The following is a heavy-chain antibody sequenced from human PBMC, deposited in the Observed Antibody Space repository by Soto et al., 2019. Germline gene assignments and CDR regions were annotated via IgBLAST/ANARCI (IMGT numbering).Heavy chain of an antibody. CDR1: GYTFTSYG. CDR2: ISAYNGNT. CDR3: AKGRYSGSYLLLAFEI. Sequence: GASVKVSCEASGYTFTSYGISWVRQAPGQGLEWMGWISAYNGNTNYAQKLQGRVTMTTDTSTSTAYMELRSLRSDDTAVYYCAKGRYSGSYLLLAFEIWGQGPMVTVSS. D-gene: IGHD1-26*01. V-gene: IGHV1-18*01. J-gene: IGHJ3*02.